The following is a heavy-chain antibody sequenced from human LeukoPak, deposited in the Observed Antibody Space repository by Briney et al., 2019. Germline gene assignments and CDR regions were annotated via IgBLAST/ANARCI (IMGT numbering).Heavy chain of an antibody. V-gene: IGHV3-30*02. CDR2: IRYDGSNK. CDR1: GFTFSSYG. CDR3: AKDGYCSSTSCPPPYYYYYMDV. D-gene: IGHD2-2*03. Sequence: PGGSLRLSCAASGFTFSSYGMHWVRQAPGKGLEWVAFIRYDGSNKYYADSVKGRFTISRDNSKNTLYLQMNSLRAEDTAVYYCAKDGYCSSTSCPPPYYYYYMDVWGKGTTVTVSS. J-gene: IGHJ6*03.